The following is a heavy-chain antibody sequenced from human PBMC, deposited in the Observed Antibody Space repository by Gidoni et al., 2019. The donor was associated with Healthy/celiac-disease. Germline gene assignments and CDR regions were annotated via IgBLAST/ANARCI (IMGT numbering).Heavy chain of an antibody. Sequence: QVQLVQSGAEVKKPGASVKVSCKASGYTFTSYALHWVRPAPGQRLEWMGWINAGNGNTKYSQQFQGRVTITRDTSASTAYMELSSLRSEDTAVYYCASRPSSGWYYYYYGMDVWGQGTTVTVSS. CDR1: GYTFTSYA. V-gene: IGHV1-3*01. CDR2: INAGNGNT. CDR3: ASRPSSGWYYYYYGMDV. D-gene: IGHD6-19*01. J-gene: IGHJ6*02.